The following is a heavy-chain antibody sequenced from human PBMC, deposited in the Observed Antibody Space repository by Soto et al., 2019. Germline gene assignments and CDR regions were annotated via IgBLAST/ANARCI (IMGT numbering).Heavy chain of an antibody. Sequence: ASVKVSCKTSGYSFTSYAIHWVRQAPGESLEWLGWINAGVGETKYSQILQGRVTITRDTSANTAYMELRSLRYEDTAVYYCATDGLSSSGGHWIDPWGQGTLVTVSS. CDR1: GYSFTSYA. CDR3: ATDGLSSSGGHWIDP. V-gene: IGHV1-3*01. J-gene: IGHJ5*02. CDR2: INAGVGET. D-gene: IGHD6-6*01.